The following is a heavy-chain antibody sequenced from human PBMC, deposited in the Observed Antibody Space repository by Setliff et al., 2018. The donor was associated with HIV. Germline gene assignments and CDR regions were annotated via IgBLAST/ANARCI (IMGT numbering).Heavy chain of an antibody. D-gene: IGHD2-15*01. Sequence: GESLKISCAASGFTFSGYSMNWVRQAPGKGLEWVSSISSSGSYIYYADSMKGRFTISRDNAKNSLYLQMNSLRAEDTAVYYCARIVVAASDAFDIWGQGTKVTVSS. CDR3: ARIVVAASDAFDI. V-gene: IGHV3-21*06. J-gene: IGHJ3*02. CDR2: ISSSGSYI. CDR1: GFTFSGYS.